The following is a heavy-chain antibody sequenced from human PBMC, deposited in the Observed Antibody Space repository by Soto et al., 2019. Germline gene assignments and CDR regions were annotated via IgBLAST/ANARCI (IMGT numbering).Heavy chain of an antibody. CDR1: GFSFSNYN. V-gene: IGHV3-48*02. D-gene: IGHD3-3*01. CDR3: ARDFGHGYYLDY. Sequence: GGSLRLSCVASGFSFSNYNTNWVRQAPGKGLEWVSYITDSSDTVHYADSVRGRFTISRDNAESSLYLQMNSLRDEDTAVYFCARDFGHGYYLDYWGRGTLVTVSS. CDR2: ITDSSDTV. J-gene: IGHJ4*02.